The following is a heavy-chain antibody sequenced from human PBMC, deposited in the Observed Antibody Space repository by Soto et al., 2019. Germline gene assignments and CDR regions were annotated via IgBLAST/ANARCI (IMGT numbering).Heavy chain of an antibody. CDR3: ARDFSYYYDSSGSNWFDP. Sequence: RRLSCAASGFTFSSYAMHWVRQAPGKGLEWVTVISYDGSNKYYADSVKGRFTISRDNSKNTLYLQMNSLRAEDTAVYYCARDFSYYYDSSGSNWFDPWGQGTLVTVSS. CDR2: ISYDGSNK. J-gene: IGHJ5*02. CDR1: GFTFSSYA. D-gene: IGHD3-22*01. V-gene: IGHV3-30-3*01.